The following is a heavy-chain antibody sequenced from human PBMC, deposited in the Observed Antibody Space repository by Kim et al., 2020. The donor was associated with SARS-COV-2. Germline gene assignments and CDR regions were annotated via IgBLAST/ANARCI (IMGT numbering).Heavy chain of an antibody. J-gene: IGHJ4*02. Sequence: GGSLRLSCAASGFTVSSNYMSWVRQAPGKGLEWVSVIYSGGSTYYADSVKGRFTISRDNSKNTLYLQMNSLRAEDTAVYYCARGYCTNGVCHAAPRGFDYWGQGTLVTVSS. V-gene: IGHV3-53*01. D-gene: IGHD2-8*01. CDR2: IYSGGST. CDR1: GFTVSSNY. CDR3: ARGYCTNGVCHAAPRGFDY.